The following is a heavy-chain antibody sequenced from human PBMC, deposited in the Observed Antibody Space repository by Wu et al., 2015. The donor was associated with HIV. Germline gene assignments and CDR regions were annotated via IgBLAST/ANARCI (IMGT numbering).Heavy chain of an antibody. V-gene: IGHV1-46*02. CDR1: GKTFNTYH. D-gene: IGHD5-24*01. CDR2: INPRGDFS. J-gene: IGHJ3*02. CDR3: TRSLEVAGPDPYPFDT. Sequence: QVQLVQSGAEVKKPGASVKLSCKTSGKTFNTYHMQWARQAPGQGLEWMGEINPRGDFSKYAQTFQGRVTMTKDTSTGTVYMGLNSLKTEDTAVYYCTRSLEVAGPDPYPFDTWGQGTLLIVSS.